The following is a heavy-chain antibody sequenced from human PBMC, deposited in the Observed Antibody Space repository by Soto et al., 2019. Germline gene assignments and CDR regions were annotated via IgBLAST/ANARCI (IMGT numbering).Heavy chain of an antibody. CDR3: ARGDYYDSSGYYYGKVPFDI. Sequence: SETLSLTCAVYGGSFSGYYWSWIRQPPGKGLEWIGENNHSGSTNYNPSLKSRVTISVDTSKNQFSLKLSSVTAADTAVYYCARGDYYDSSGYYYGKVPFDIWGQGTMVTVSS. J-gene: IGHJ3*02. V-gene: IGHV4-34*01. CDR2: NNHSGST. D-gene: IGHD3-22*01. CDR1: GGSFSGYY.